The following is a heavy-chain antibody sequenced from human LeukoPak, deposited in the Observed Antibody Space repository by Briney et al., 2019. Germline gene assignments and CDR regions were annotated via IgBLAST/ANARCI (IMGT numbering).Heavy chain of an antibody. CDR3: VQEGPRGLAFDI. CDR1: GFTFSTYA. CDR2: ISGSGGGT. J-gene: IGHJ3*02. V-gene: IGHV3-23*01. Sequence: GGSLRLSCAASGFTFSTYAVNWVRQAPGKGLEWVSTISGSGGGTYYADSVKGRFAISRDNSKNTLYLQMDSLRAEDTAVYYCVQEGPRGLAFDIWGQGTKVTVSS.